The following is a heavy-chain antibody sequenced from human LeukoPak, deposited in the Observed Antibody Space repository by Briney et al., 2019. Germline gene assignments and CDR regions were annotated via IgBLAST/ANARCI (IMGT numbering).Heavy chain of an antibody. CDR3: ASSMVRGIDAFDI. J-gene: IGHJ3*02. Sequence: PSETLSLTCAVSGGSISSSNWWNWVRQSPGKGLEWIGEIYHSGSTNYNPSLKSRVTISIDRSKNQFSLKLSSVTAADTAVYYCASSMVRGIDAFDIWGQGTMVIVSS. CDR1: GGSISSSNW. CDR2: IYHSGST. D-gene: IGHD3-10*01. V-gene: IGHV4-4*02.